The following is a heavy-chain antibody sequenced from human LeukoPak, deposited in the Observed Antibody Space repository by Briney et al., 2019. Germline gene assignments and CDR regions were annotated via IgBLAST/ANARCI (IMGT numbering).Heavy chain of an antibody. CDR2: IHYSGTT. CDR1: AYSISSDYY. CDR3: ARVSWFPGTSYYFMDV. J-gene: IGHJ6*03. Sequence: PSETLSLTCTVSAYSISSDYYWGWIRQPPGKGLEWIGYIHYSGTTNYNPSLKSRVTISVDTSKNQFSLKLNSVTAADTAVYYCARVSWFPGTSYYFMDVWGKGTTVTVSS. D-gene: IGHD1-1*01. V-gene: IGHV4-61*01.